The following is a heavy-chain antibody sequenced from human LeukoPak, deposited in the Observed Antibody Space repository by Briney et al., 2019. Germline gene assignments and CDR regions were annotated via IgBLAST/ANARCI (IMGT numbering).Heavy chain of an antibody. J-gene: IGHJ6*03. D-gene: IGHD6-13*01. CDR3: ARVPQLVRTFYYYYMDV. CDR1: GFTVSSNY. Sequence: PGGSLRLSCAASGFTVSSNYMSWVRQAPGKGLEWVSVIYSGGSTYYADSVKGRFTISRDNSKNTLYLQMNSLRAEDTAVYYCARVPQLVRTFYYYYMDVWGKGTTVTVSS. V-gene: IGHV3-66*01. CDR2: IYSGGST.